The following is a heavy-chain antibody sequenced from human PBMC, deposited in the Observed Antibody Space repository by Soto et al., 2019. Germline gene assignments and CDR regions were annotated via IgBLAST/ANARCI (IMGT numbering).Heavy chain of an antibody. J-gene: IGHJ6*02. CDR3: ARDGPYYYASRMDV. Sequence: EVQLVESGGGLVQPGGSLRLSCVASGIPVSSNYMTWVRQAPGTGLEWVSVLHSGGDTYYANSVKGRFTISRHDSTNTLFLQMNSLRAEDTAVYYCARDGPYYYASRMDVWGQGTTVTVSS. D-gene: IGHD3-10*01. CDR2: LHSGGDT. CDR1: GIPVSSNY. V-gene: IGHV3-53*04.